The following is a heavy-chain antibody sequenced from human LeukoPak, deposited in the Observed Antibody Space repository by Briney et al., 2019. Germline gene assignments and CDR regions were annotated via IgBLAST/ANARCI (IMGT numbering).Heavy chain of an antibody. CDR2: INPNSGGT. CDR3: ARDNQLFLDYYYYYYMDV. CDR1: GYTFTGYY. V-gene: IGHV1-2*02. D-gene: IGHD2-2*01. J-gene: IGHJ6*03. Sequence: GASVKVSFKASGYTFTGYYMHWVRQAPGQGLEWMGWINPNSGGTNYAQKFQGRVTMTRDTSISTAYMELSRLKSDDTAVYYCARDNQLFLDYYYYYYMDVWGKGTTVTVSS.